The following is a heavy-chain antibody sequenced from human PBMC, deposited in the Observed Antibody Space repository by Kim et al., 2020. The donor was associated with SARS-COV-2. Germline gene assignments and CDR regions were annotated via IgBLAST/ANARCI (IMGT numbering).Heavy chain of an antibody. CDR3: TRDRDSSSWYPFF. CDR2: IRSKAYGGTT. J-gene: IGHJ4*02. CDR1: GFTFGDYA. Sequence: GGSLRLSCTASGFTFGDYAMSWFRQAPGKGLEWVGFIRSKAYGGTTEYAASVKGRFTISRDDSKSIAYLQMNSLKTEDTAVYYCTRDRDSSSWYPFFWGQGTLVTVSS. V-gene: IGHV3-49*03. D-gene: IGHD6-13*01.